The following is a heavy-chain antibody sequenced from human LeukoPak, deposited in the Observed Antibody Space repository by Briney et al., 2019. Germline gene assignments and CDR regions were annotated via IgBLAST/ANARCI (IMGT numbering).Heavy chain of an antibody. CDR1: GGSISSYY. V-gene: IGHV4-59*08. Sequence: SETLSLTCTVSGGSISSYYWSWIRQPPGKGLEWIGYIYYGGSTNYNPSLKSRDTISVDTSKNQFSLKLSSVTAADTAVYYCARHGGSSWYWFDPWGQGTLVTVSS. CDR3: ARHGGSSWYWFDP. D-gene: IGHD6-13*01. J-gene: IGHJ5*02. CDR2: IYYGGST.